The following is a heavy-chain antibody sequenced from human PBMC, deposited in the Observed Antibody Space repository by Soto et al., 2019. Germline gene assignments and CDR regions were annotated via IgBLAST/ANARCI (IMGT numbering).Heavy chain of an antibody. V-gene: IGHV1-18*01. D-gene: IGHD3-10*01. CDR2: ISAYNGNT. CDR3: AGDSGQLFGYYFDY. CDR1: GYTFTSYG. J-gene: IGHJ4*02. Sequence: QVQLVQSGAEVKKPGASVKVSCKASGYTFTSYGISWVRQAPGQGLEWMGWISAYNGNTKYAQKLQGRVTXTTVTXXSTAYMQLRSLRSDDTAVYYCAGDSGQLFGYYFDYWGQGTLVTVSS.